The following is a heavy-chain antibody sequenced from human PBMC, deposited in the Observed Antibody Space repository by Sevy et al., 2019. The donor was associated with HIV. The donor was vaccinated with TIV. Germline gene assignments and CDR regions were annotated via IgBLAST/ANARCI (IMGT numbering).Heavy chain of an antibody. Sequence: GGSLRLSCAASGFTFDDYAMHWVRQAPGKGLEWVSGISWNSGSIGYADSVKGRFTISRDNAKNSLYLQMNSLRAEDTALYYCAKAIVGALYYFDYWGQGTLVTVSS. D-gene: IGHD1-26*01. J-gene: IGHJ4*02. V-gene: IGHV3-9*01. CDR3: AKAIVGALYYFDY. CDR1: GFTFDDYA. CDR2: ISWNSGSI.